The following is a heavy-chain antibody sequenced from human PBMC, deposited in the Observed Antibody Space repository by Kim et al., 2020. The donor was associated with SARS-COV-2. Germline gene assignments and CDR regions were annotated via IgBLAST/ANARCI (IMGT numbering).Heavy chain of an antibody. J-gene: IGHJ4*02. V-gene: IGHV3-30*07. CDR3: ARGTGIAAAGTTDFDY. D-gene: IGHD6-13*01. Sequence: SVKGRFTISRDNSKNPLYLQMNSLRAEDTAVYYCARGTGIAAAGTTDFDYWGQGTLVTVSS.